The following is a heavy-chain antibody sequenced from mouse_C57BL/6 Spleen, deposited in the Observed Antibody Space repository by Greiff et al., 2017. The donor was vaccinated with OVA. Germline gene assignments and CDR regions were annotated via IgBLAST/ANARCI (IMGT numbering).Heavy chain of an antibody. D-gene: IGHD1-1*01. Sequence: EVKLVESGPELVKPGASVKIPCKASGYTFTDYNMDWVKQSHGKSLEWIGDINPNNGGTIYNQKFKGKATLTVDQSSSTAYMELRSLTSEDTAVYYCARDLTTIVDWYFDVWGTGTTVTVSS. CDR3: ARDLTTIVDWYFDV. CDR2: INPNNGGT. V-gene: IGHV1-18*01. J-gene: IGHJ1*03. CDR1: GYTFTDYN.